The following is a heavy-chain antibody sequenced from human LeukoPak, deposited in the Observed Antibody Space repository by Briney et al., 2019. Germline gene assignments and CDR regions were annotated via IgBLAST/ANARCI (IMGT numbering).Heavy chain of an antibody. CDR2: IFFSGCA. CDR1: GGSISSGDYY. J-gene: IGHJ4*02. CDR3: ARGSTLIRGFDY. Sequence: SEPLSLTCTVSGGSISSGDYYWNWIRQHPEKSLERIGYIFFSGCAYYNPSLKSRVTISVDTSKNQFSLKLSSVTAADTAVYYCARGSTLIRGFDYWGQGTLVTVSS. V-gene: IGHV4-31*03. D-gene: IGHD3-10*01.